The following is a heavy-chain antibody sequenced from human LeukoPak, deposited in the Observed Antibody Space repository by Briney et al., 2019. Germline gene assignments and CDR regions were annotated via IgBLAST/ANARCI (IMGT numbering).Heavy chain of an antibody. V-gene: IGHV4-59*01. D-gene: IGHD2-2*01. J-gene: IGHJ4*02. CDR1: GGSISSYY. Sequence: PSETLSLTCTVSGGSISSYYWSWIRQPPGKGLEWIGYIYYSGSTNYNPSLKSRVTIPVDTSKNQFSLKLSSVTAADTAVYYCARADCSSTSCPFDYWGQGTLVTVSS. CDR2: IYYSGST. CDR3: ARADCSSTSCPFDY.